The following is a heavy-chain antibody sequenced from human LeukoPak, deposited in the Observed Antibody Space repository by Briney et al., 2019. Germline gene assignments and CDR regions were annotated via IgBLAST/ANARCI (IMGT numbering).Heavy chain of an antibody. J-gene: IGHJ2*01. CDR1: GFTFSSYN. V-gene: IGHV3-21*01. D-gene: IGHD6-19*01. CDR2: ISSSSSYI. Sequence: PGGSLRLSCAASGFTFSSYNMNWVRQAPGKGLEWVSSISSSSSYIYYADSVKGRFTISRDNAKNSLYLQMNSLRAEDTAVYYCARDLVAVAGRKTHYWYFDLWGRGTLVTVSS. CDR3: ARDLVAVAGRKTHYWYFDL.